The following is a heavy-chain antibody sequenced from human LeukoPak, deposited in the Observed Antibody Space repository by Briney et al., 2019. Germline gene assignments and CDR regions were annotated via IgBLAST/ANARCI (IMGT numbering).Heavy chain of an antibody. CDR1: GYTFTGYY. CDR3: ARTPYYDFWSVFDY. CDR2: INPNSGGT. J-gene: IGHJ4*02. Sequence: ASVKVSCKASGYTFTGYYMHWVRQAPGQGLEWMGWINPNSGGTNYAQKFQGRVTMTRDTSISTACMELSRLRSDDTAVYYCARTPYYDFWSVFDYWGQGTLVTVSS. V-gene: IGHV1-2*02. D-gene: IGHD3-3*01.